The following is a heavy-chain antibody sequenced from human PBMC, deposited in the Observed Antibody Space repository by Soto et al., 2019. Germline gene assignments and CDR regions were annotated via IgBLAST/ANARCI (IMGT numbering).Heavy chain of an antibody. D-gene: IGHD3-10*01. J-gene: IGHJ5*02. CDR1: GVAFSNYD. CDR3: AKGSWIHHGSEGGNWLDP. CDR2: ISHIGISR. Sequence: EVQLLESGGDLVQPGGSLRLSCAASGVAFSNYDMNWVRQAPGKGLEGVSSISHIGISRYYADCVKGRFTISRDNAKNTLYLQMNSLRVEDTAVYYCAKGSWIHHGSEGGNWLDPWGQGTLVTVSS. V-gene: IGHV3-23*01.